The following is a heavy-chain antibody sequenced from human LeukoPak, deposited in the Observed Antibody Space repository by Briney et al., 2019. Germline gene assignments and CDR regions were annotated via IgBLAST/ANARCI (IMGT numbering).Heavy chain of an antibody. V-gene: IGHV3-66*01. CDR3: AKDGRRATYYFDY. CDR1: GFTVSSNY. Sequence: GGSLRLSCAASGFTVSSNYMSWVRQAPGKGLEWVSVIYSGGSTYYADSVKGRFTISRDNSKNTLYLQMNSLRAEDTAVYYCAKDGRRATYYFDYWGQGTLVTVSS. CDR2: IYSGGST. D-gene: IGHD1-26*01. J-gene: IGHJ4*02.